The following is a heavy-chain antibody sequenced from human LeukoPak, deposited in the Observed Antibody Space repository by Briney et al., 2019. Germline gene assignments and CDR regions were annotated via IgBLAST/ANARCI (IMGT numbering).Heavy chain of an antibody. CDR1: GYTLTELS. D-gene: IGHD3-22*01. CDR2: FDPEDGET. J-gene: IGHJ4*02. V-gene: IGHV1-24*01. Sequence: GASVKVSCKVSGYTLTELSMHWVRQAPGKGVEWMGGFDPEDGETIYAQKCQGRVTMTEDTSTDTAYMELSSLRSEDTAVYYCATRTQDNTYYYESSGYYYFDYWGQGTLVTVSS. CDR3: ATRTQDNTYYYESSGYYYFDY.